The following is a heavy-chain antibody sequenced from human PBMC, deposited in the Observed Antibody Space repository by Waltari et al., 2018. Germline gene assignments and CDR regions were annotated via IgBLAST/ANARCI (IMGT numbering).Heavy chain of an antibody. V-gene: IGHV1-2*06. CDR2: INPNSGGT. CDR1: GYTFTGYY. J-gene: IGHJ4*02. Sequence: QVQLVQSGAEVKKPGASVKVSCKASGYTFTGYYMHWVRQAPGQGLEWMGRINPNSGGTNYEQKVQGRVTRTRDTAIRTAYMELGRLGSDDTAVEYCATSHLVHSVPFGELWTPRPRPLDYWGQGTLVTVSS. D-gene: IGHD3-10*01. CDR3: ATSHLVHSVPFGELWTPRPRPLDY.